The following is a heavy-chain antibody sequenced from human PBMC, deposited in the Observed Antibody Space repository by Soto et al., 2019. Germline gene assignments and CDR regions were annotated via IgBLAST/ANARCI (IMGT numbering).Heavy chain of an antibody. CDR3: AREYDSSAYWDYYYGIDA. J-gene: IGHJ6*02. CDR1: GFTFSYYW. Sequence: GSLRLSCAASGFTFSYYWMHWVRQAPGKGLVWVSSITSDGSSTSYADSVKGRFTISRDNVKKALYLQMNSLRAEDTAVYYCAREYDSSAYWDYYYGIDAWGQGTTVTVSS. D-gene: IGHD3-22*01. CDR2: ITSDGSST. V-gene: IGHV3-74*01.